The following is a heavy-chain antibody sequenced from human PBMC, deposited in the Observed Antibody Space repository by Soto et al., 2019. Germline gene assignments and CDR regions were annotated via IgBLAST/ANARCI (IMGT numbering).Heavy chain of an antibody. D-gene: IGHD6-13*01. CDR2: TYYRSKWYN. J-gene: IGHJ5*02. CDR1: GDSVSSNSAA. Sequence: SQTLSLTCAISGDSVSSNSAAWNWIRQSPSRGLEWLGRTYYRSKWYNDYAVSVKSRITINPDTSKNQFSLQLNSVTPEDTAVYYCAREPKGYSILAGVNWFDPWGQGTLVNVSS. CDR3: AREPKGYSILAGVNWFDP. V-gene: IGHV6-1*01.